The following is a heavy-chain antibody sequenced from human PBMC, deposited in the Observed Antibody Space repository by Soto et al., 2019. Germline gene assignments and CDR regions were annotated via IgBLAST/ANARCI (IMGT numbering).Heavy chain of an antibody. J-gene: IGHJ4*02. CDR2: IYYSGST. CDR1: GGSISSYY. D-gene: IGHD5-18*01. V-gene: IGHV4-59*01. Sequence: SETLSLTCTVSGGSISSYYWSWIRQPPGKGLEWIGYIYYSGSTNYNPSLKSRVTISVDTSKNQFSLKLSSVTAVDTAVYYCARGQLWLTYWGQGTLITVSS. CDR3: ARGQLWLTY.